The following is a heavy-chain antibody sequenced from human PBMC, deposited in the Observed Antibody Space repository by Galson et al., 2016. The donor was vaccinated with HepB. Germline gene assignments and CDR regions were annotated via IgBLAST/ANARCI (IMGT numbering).Heavy chain of an antibody. Sequence: SVKVSCKASGDTLSNHYLHWVRQAPGQGLEWVGVINPSDGTTNCAERFQGRVTMTRGTSTTSFYMELSSPRYEDTAEYFCAREIGGTSYFEYWGQGTLVTVSS. J-gene: IGHJ4*02. CDR1: GDTLSNHY. CDR3: AREIGGTSYFEY. V-gene: IGHV1-46*01. D-gene: IGHD1-7*01. CDR2: INPSDGTT.